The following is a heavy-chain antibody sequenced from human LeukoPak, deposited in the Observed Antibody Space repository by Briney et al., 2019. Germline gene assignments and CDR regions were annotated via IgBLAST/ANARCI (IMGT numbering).Heavy chain of an antibody. CDR2: INPNSGGT. CDR1: GYTFTGYY. Sequence: ASVKVSCKASGYTFTGYYMHWARQAPGQGLEWMGRINPNSGGTNYAQKFQGRVTMTRDTSISTAYMELSRLRSDDTAVYYCARARLDVVVVVAATTYYFDYWGQGTLVTVSS. V-gene: IGHV1-2*06. D-gene: IGHD2-15*01. CDR3: ARARLDVVVVVAATTYYFDY. J-gene: IGHJ4*02.